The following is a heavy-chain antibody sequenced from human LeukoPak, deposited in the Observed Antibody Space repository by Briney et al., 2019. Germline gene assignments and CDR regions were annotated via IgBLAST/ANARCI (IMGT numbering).Heavy chain of an antibody. Sequence: GGSLRLSCAASGFTFSNYTMNWVRQAPGKGLEWVSSISSSSSYIFYADSVKGRFTISRDNAKNSLYLQMNSLRAEDTAVYYCAGTLLYRVFDYWGQGTLVTVSS. V-gene: IGHV3-21*01. J-gene: IGHJ4*02. CDR2: ISSSSSYI. CDR3: AGTLLYRVFDY. CDR1: GFTFSNYT. D-gene: IGHD1-1*01.